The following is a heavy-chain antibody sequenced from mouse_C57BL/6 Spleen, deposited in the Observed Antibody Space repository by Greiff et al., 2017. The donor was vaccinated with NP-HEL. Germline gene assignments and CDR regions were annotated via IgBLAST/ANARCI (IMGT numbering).Heavy chain of an antibody. Sequence: EVQLQESGGGLVKPGGSLKLSCAASGFTFSSYAMSWVRQTPEKRLEWVATISDGGSYTYYPDNVKGRFTISRDNAKNNLYLQMSHLKSEDTAMYYWAGGGYYDYDACFAYWGQGTLVTVSA. CDR1: GFTFSSYA. D-gene: IGHD2-4*01. J-gene: IGHJ3*01. V-gene: IGHV5-4*01. CDR3: AGGGYYDYDACFAY. CDR2: ISDGGSYT.